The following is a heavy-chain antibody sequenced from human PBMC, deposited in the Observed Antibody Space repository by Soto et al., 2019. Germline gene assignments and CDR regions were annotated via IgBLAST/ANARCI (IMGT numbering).Heavy chain of an antibody. D-gene: IGHD6-19*01. CDR2: ISDIGDST. CDR3: AKVLRSRAVAGLFDY. CDR1: GFTFSSYG. Sequence: GGSLRLSCAASGFTFSSYGLNWVRQAPGKGLEWVSGISDIGDSTYHADSVKGRFTISRDNSKNTLYLQMNSLRAEDTAVYYCAKVLRSRAVAGLFDYWGQGALVTVSS. V-gene: IGHV3-23*01. J-gene: IGHJ4*02.